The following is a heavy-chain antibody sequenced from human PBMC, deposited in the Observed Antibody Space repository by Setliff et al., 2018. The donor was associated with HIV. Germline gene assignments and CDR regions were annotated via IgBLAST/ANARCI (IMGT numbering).Heavy chain of an antibody. V-gene: IGHV4-34*01. Sequence: PSETLSLTCAVYGESFSGYDWSWTRQPPGKGLEWIGEINHSGSTAYNPSLKSRVTISVDTSKNQFSLKLNSVTAADTAVYYCTRGPARRYPGSTVYGLWGQGTPVTVSS. J-gene: IGHJ1*01. CDR2: INHSGST. D-gene: IGHD1-26*01. CDR1: GESFSGYD. CDR3: TRGPARRYPGSTVYGL.